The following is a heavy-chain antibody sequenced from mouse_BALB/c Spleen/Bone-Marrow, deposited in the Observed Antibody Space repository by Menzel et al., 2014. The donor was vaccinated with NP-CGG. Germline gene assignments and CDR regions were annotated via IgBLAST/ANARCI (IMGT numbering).Heavy chain of an antibody. CDR2: INPSNGRI. D-gene: IGHD1-1*01. V-gene: IGHV1S81*02. CDR1: GYTFTSYW. J-gene: IGHJ1*01. Sequence: VQLVDSGAELVKPGASVQLSCLASGYTFTSYWMNGVKRMPGQGLEWIGEINPSNGRINYNEKFTSKATLTVDKYSSTAYMQLRILTSEDSAVYYCAPYYYGSSCAFYWYFDVWGAGTTVTVSS. CDR3: APYYYGSSCAFYWYFDV.